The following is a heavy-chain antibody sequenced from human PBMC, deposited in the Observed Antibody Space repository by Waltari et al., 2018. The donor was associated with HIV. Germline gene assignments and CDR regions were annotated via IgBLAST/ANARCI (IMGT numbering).Heavy chain of an antibody. D-gene: IGHD3-22*01. CDR2: IYYSGST. Sequence: QLQLQGSGPGLVKPSETLSLTCTVSGGSISSNAYYWGWIRQPPGKGLEWIGTIYYSGSTYYNPSLKSRVTISVDTSKNQFSLKLSSVTAADTAVYYCGTYYYDSSACDWGQGTLVTVSS. CDR1: GGSISSNAYY. J-gene: IGHJ4*02. V-gene: IGHV4-39*01. CDR3: GTYYYDSSACD.